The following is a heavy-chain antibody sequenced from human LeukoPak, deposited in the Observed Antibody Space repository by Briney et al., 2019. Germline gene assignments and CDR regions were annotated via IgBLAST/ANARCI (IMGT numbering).Heavy chain of an antibody. CDR2: IGAYNGNT. Sequence: GASVKVSCKASGYTFTNYGISWVRQAPGQGLEWMGWIGAYNGNTNYAQKLQGRVSMTTDTSTSTAYMELRSLRSDDTAVYYCARDYSHDSSGYYYNYWGQGTLVTVSS. CDR3: ARDYSHDSSGYYYNY. D-gene: IGHD3-22*01. J-gene: IGHJ4*02. CDR1: GYTFTNYG. V-gene: IGHV1-18*01.